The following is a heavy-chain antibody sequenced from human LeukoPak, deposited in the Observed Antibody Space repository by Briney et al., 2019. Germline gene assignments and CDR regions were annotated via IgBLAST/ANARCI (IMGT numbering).Heavy chain of an antibody. J-gene: IGHJ6*03. CDR3: ARGLAAAGVYYYYYMDV. V-gene: IGHV3-30*04. CDR2: ISYDGSNE. CDR1: GFTFSSYV. Sequence: PGRSLRLSCAASGFTFSSYVMHWVRQAPGKGLEWVAIISYDGSNEYYADSVKGRFTISRDNSKNTLYLQMNSLRAEDTAVYYCARGLAAAGVYYYYYMDVWGKGTTVTVSS. D-gene: IGHD6-13*01.